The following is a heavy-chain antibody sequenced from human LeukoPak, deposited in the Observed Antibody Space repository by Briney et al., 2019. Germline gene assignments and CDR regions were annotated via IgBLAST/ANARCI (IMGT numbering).Heavy chain of an antibody. CDR1: GLSLDSYA. CDR3: AKDLSYYHDNSGYSYLDY. J-gene: IGHJ4*02. D-gene: IGHD3-22*01. V-gene: IGHV3-30*18. Sequence: QPGRSLRLSSAASGLSLDSYAIHWVRQAPGKGLEWVAVISYDGSDTYYADSVKGRFTISRDNSKSTLYLQMNSLRAEDTAVYYCAKDLSYYHDNSGYSYLDYWGQGTLVTVSS. CDR2: ISYDGSDT.